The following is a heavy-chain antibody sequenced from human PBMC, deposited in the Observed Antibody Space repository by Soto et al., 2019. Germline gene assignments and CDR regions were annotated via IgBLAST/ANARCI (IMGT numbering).Heavy chain of an antibody. V-gene: IGHV4-59*01. CDR2: IYYSGST. CDR1: GGSISSYY. J-gene: IGHJ6*02. CDR3: ARDHYYYYYGMDV. Sequence: KTSETLSLTCTVSGGSISSYYWSWIRQPPGKGLEWIGYIYYSGSTNYNPSLKSRVTISVDTSKNQFSLKLSSVTAADTAVYYCARDHYYYYYGMDVWGQGTTVTVSS.